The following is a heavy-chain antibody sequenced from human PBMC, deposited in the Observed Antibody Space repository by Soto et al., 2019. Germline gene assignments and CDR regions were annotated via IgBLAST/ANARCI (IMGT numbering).Heavy chain of an antibody. J-gene: IGHJ6*02. V-gene: IGHV1-69*13. D-gene: IGHD3-22*01. CDR2: IIPIFGTA. CDR3: ARQNDRRIYYYYAMDV. CDR1: GGTFSSYA. Sequence: SVKVSCKASGGTFSSYAISWVRQAPGQGLEWMGGIIPIFGTANYAQKFQGRVTITADESTSTAYMELSSLRSEDTAVYYCARQNDRRIYYYYAMDVWGQGTTVTVSS.